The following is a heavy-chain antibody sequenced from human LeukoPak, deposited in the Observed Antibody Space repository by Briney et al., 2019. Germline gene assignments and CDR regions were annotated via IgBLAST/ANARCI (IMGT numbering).Heavy chain of an antibody. Sequence: SETLSITCTVSGGSASSDYWSWIRQSPGKGLEWVGYVYNSGDTGKNPSLKSRVNIILDTSKNQCSLKLTSVSAADTAVYYCARLKLGAYFDLWGRGTLVTVSS. J-gene: IGHJ2*01. V-gene: IGHV4-59*08. CDR3: ARLKLGAYFDL. CDR2: VYNSGDT. D-gene: IGHD3-16*01. CDR1: GGSASSDY.